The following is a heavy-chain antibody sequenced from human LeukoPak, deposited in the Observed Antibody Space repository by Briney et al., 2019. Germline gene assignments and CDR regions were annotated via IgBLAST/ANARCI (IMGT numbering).Heavy chain of an antibody. Sequence: ASVKVSCKVSGYTLTELSMHWVRQAPGKGLEWVGGFDPEDGETIYAQKFQGRVTMTEDTSTDTAYMELSSLRSEDTAVYYCATGKVLLWFGEWDYWGQGTLVTVSS. J-gene: IGHJ4*02. D-gene: IGHD3-10*01. V-gene: IGHV1-24*01. CDR1: GYTLTELS. CDR3: ATGKVLLWFGEWDY. CDR2: FDPEDGET.